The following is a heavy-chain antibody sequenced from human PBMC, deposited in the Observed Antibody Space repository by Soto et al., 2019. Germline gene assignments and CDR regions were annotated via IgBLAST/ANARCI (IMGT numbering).Heavy chain of an antibody. D-gene: IGHD6-13*01. CDR3: ARGSSSPYYYYGMDV. CDR2: IYYSGST. CDR1: GGSISSGGYY. Sequence: QVQLQESGPGLVKPSQTLSLTCTVSGGSISSGGYYWSWIRQHPGKGLEWIGYIYYSGSTYYNPSLKSRVTISVDTSKNQFSLKLSSVTAEDTAVYYCARGSSSPYYYYGMDVWGQGTTVTVSS. V-gene: IGHV4-31*03. J-gene: IGHJ6*02.